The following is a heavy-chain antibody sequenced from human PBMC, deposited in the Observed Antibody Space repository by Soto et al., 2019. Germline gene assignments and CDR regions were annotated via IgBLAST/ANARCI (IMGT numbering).Heavy chain of an antibody. V-gene: IGHV3-21*01. CDR2: ISVTSDYL. CDR1: GFTFSISS. Sequence: GGSLRLSCAASGFTFSISSMNWVRQAPGKGLEWVSSISVTSDYLSYADSVKGRFTISRDNSKNTLYLQMNSLRAEDTAVYYCARETYYDFWSGPYYGMDVWGQGTTVTVSS. D-gene: IGHD3-3*01. J-gene: IGHJ6*02. CDR3: ARETYYDFWSGPYYGMDV.